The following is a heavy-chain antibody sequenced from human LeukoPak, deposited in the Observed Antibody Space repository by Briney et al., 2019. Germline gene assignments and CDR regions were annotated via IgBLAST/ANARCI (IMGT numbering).Heavy chain of an antibody. CDR2: INHSGST. J-gene: IGHJ4*02. CDR1: GGSFSGYY. CDR3: ARVVPSDYYFDY. V-gene: IGHV4-34*01. D-gene: IGHD2-15*01. Sequence: SETLSLTCAVYGGSFSGYYWSWIRQPPGKGLEWIGEINHSGSTNYNPFLKSRVTISVDTSKNQFSLKLSSVTAADTAVYYCARVVPSDYYFDYWGQGTLVTVSS.